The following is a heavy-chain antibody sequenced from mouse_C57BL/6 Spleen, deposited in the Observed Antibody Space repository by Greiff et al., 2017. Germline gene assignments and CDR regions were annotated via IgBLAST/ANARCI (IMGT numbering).Heavy chain of an antibody. J-gene: IGHJ1*03. CDR2: ISDGGSYT. CDR3: ARGRYYGSSWYFDV. CDR1: GFTFSSYA. Sequence: EVQGVESGGGLVKPGGSLKLSCAASGFTFSSYAMSWVRQTPEKRLEWVATISDGGSYTYYPDNVQGRFTISRDNAKNTLYLQMSHLKSEDTAMYYCARGRYYGSSWYFDVWGTGTTVTVSS. V-gene: IGHV5-4*01. D-gene: IGHD1-1*01.